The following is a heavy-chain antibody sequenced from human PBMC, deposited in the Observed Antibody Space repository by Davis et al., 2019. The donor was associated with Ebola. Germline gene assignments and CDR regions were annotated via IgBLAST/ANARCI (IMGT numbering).Heavy chain of an antibody. D-gene: IGHD2-15*01. J-gene: IGHJ6*04. CDR2: ISAYNGNT. V-gene: IGHV1-18*01. CDR1: GYTFTSYG. Sequence: AASVKVSCKASGYTFTSYGISWVRQAPGQGLEWMGWISAYNGNTNYAQKLQGRVTMTTDTSTSTAYMELRSLRSDDTAVYYCARDVGGSWAIYYYGMDVWGKGTTVTVSS. CDR3: ARDVGGSWAIYYYGMDV.